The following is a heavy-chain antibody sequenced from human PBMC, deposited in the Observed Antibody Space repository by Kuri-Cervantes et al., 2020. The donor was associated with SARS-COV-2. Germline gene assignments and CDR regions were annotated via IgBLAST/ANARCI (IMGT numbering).Heavy chain of an antibody. J-gene: IGHJ4*02. CDR1: GFTFSSHS. D-gene: IGHD5-12*01. CDR2: VSINSYTI. Sequence: GGSLRLSCTASGFTFSSHSMNWVRQTPGQGLEWVSYVSINSYTIYYANAVKGRFTISRDDAKNSLYLQMNSLRDEDTGIYYCAGDSGYGGYNKLVDYWGQGTLVTVSS. CDR3: AGDSGYGGYNKLVDY. V-gene: IGHV3-48*02.